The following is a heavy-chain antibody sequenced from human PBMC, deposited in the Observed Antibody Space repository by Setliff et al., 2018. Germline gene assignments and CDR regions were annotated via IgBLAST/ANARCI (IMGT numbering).Heavy chain of an antibody. CDR2: IYYSGST. CDR1: GGSISSSSYY. V-gene: IGHV4-39*07. Sequence: SETLSLTCTVSGGSISSSSYYWGWIRQPPGKGLEWIGSIYYSGSTYYNPSLKSRVTISVDTSENQFSLKLSSVTAADTAVYYCARDLYSSSSGGFYYYYYMDVWGKGTTVTVSS. J-gene: IGHJ6*03. CDR3: ARDLYSSSSGGFYYYYYMDV. D-gene: IGHD6-6*01.